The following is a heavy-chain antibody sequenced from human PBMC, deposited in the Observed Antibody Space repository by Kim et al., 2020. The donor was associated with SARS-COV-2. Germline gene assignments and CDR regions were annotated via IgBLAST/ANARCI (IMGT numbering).Heavy chain of an antibody. CDR1: GFTFSSYG. CDR2: IWYDGSNK. V-gene: IGHV3-33*01. D-gene: IGHD6-13*01. CDR3: ARDWYSSSWWPSDYYYGMDV. Sequence: GGSLRLSCAASGFTFSSYGMHWVRQAPGKGLEWVAVIWYDGSNKYYADSVKGRFTISRDNSKNTLYLQMNSLRAEDTAVYYCARDWYSSSWWPSDYYYGMDVWGQGTTVTVSS. J-gene: IGHJ6*02.